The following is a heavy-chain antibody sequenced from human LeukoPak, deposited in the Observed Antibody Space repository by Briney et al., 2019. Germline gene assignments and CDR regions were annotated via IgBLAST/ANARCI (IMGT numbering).Heavy chain of an antibody. Sequence: GGSLRLSCAASGFTFSSYGMHWVRQAPGKGLEWVAFIRYDGSNKYYADSVKGRFTISRDNSKDTLYLQMNSLRAEDTAVYYCARAWDLTGSDAFNIWGQGTMVTVSS. D-gene: IGHD3-9*01. CDR1: GFTFSSYG. J-gene: IGHJ3*02. V-gene: IGHV3-30*02. CDR3: ARAWDLTGSDAFNI. CDR2: IRYDGSNK.